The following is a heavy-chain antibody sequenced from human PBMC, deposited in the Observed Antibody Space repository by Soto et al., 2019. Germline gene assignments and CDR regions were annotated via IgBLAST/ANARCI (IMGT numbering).Heavy chain of an antibody. D-gene: IGHD2-21*01. CDR1: GFPFSDYY. J-gene: IGHJ1*01. Sequence: QVHLVESGGGLVKPGGSLRLSCPTSGFPFSDYYMSWIRQAPGKGLEWLSHISPKSTYRNYAESVKGRFTISRDTTKGSLFLRMTSLGVEDTVVYYCVRGGGGGLFEGWGQGVLGTVSS. CDR3: VRGGGGGLFEG. CDR2: ISPKSTYR. V-gene: IGHV3-11*06.